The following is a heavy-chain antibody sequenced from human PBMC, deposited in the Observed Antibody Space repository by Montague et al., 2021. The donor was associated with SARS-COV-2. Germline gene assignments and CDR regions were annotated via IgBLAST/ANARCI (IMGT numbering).Heavy chain of an antibody. CDR3: ARDRDDYIWGSYENFDY. V-gene: IGHV3-30*04. CDR2: TSYDGSNK. D-gene: IGHD3-16*01. Sequence: SLRLSCAASGFTFSSYAMHWVRQAPGKGLEWVAVTSYDGSNKYYADSVKGRFTISRDNSKNTLYLQMNSLRAEDTAVYYCARDRDDYIWGSYENFDYWGQGTLVTVSS. CDR1: GFTFSSYA. J-gene: IGHJ4*02.